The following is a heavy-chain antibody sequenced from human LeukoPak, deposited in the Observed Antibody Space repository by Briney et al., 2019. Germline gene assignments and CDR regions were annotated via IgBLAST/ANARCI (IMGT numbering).Heavy chain of an antibody. CDR2: IYYSGST. D-gene: IGHD3-3*01. J-gene: IGHJ4*02. CDR3: ARYGVVLDY. Sequence: PSEALSLTCTVSGGSISSYYWSWIRQPPGKGLEWIGYIYYSGSTNYNPSLKSRVTISVDTSKNQFSLKLSSVTAADTAVYYCARYGVVLDYWGQGTLVTVSS. V-gene: IGHV4-59*01. CDR1: GGSISSYY.